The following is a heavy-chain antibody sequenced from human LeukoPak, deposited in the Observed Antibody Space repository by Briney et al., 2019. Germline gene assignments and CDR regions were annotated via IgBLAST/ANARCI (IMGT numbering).Heavy chain of an antibody. V-gene: IGHV3-7*01. CDR2: IKQDGSEK. CDR3: AREKALRFLEWPDYGMDV. CDR1: GFTFSSYR. D-gene: IGHD3-3*01. Sequence: GGSLRLSCAASGFTFSSYRMSWVRQAPGKGLEWVANIKQDGSEKYYVDSVKGRSTISRDNAKNSLYLQMNSLRAEDTAVYYCAREKALRFLEWPDYGMDVWGQGTTVTVSS. J-gene: IGHJ6*02.